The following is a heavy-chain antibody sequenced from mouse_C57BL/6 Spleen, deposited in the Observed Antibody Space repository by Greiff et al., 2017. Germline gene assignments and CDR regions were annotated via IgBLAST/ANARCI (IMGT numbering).Heavy chain of an antibody. CDR2: INPNNGGT. Sequence: EVQLQQSGPELVKPGASVKISCKASGYTFTDYYMHWVKQSHGNSLEWIGDINPNNGGTSYNQKFKGKATLTVDKSSSTAYMELRSLTSEDSAVYYCARSTGDYYGSSYDAMDYWGQGTSVTVSS. J-gene: IGHJ4*01. CDR3: ARSTGDYYGSSYDAMDY. CDR1: GYTFTDYY. V-gene: IGHV1-26*01. D-gene: IGHD1-1*01.